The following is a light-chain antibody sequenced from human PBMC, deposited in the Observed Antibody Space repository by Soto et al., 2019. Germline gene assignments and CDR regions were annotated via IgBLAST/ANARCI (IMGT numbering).Light chain of an antibody. CDR3: QQSYSTPPWT. Sequence: DIQMTQSPSSLSSSVGDRVTITCRPSQSISSYLNWYQQKPGKAPKLLIYAASSLQSGVPSRFSGSGSGTDFTLTISSLQPADFATYYCQQSYSTPPWTFGQGTKVDIK. J-gene: IGKJ1*01. CDR1: QSISSY. V-gene: IGKV1-39*01. CDR2: AAS.